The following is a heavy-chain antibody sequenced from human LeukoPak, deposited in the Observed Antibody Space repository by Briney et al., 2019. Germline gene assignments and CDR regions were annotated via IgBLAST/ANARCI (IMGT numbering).Heavy chain of an antibody. CDR2: INPNSGGT. D-gene: IGHD3-22*01. CDR3: ARGYDSSGYYYHWFDP. Sequence: WASVKVSCKASGYTFTGYYMHWVRQAPGQGLEWMGWINPNSGGTNYAQKFQGWVTMTRDTSISTAYMELSRLRSDDTAVYYCARGYDSSGYYYHWFDPWGQGTLVTVSS. CDR1: GYTFTGYY. J-gene: IGHJ5*02. V-gene: IGHV1-2*04.